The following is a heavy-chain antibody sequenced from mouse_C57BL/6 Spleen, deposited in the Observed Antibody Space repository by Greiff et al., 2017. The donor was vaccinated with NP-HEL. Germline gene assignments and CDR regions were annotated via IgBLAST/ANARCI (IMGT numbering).Heavy chain of an antibody. V-gene: IGHV5-16*01. CDR1: GFTFSDYY. CDR2: INYDGSST. Sequence: EVQVVESEGGLVQPGSSMKLSCTASGFTFSDYYMAWVRQVPEKGLEWVAYINYDGSSTYYLDSLKSRFIISRDNAKNILYLQMSSPKAEDTATYYCARGSLYGSSYYFDYWGQGTTLTVSS. J-gene: IGHJ2*01. CDR3: ARGSLYGSSYYFDY. D-gene: IGHD1-1*01.